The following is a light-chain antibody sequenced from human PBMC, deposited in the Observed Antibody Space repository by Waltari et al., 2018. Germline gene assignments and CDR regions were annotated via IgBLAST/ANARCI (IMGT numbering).Light chain of an antibody. V-gene: IGLV2-11*01. Sequence: QSALTQSRSVSGSPGQSVTISCTGTSSDVGGYNYVSWYQQHPGKAPKLMIYDVNKRPSGVPDRFSGSKSGNTASLTISGLQAEDEADFYCCSYAGSYILVFGGGTKLTVL. J-gene: IGLJ2*01. CDR1: SSDVGGYNY. CDR3: CSYAGSYILV. CDR2: DVN.